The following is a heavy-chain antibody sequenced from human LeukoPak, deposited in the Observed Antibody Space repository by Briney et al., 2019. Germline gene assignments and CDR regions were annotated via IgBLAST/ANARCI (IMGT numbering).Heavy chain of an antibody. D-gene: IGHD3-22*01. Sequence: SETLSLTCAVYGGSFSGYYWSWIRQPPGKGLEWIGEINHSGSTNYNPSPKSRVTISVDTSKNQFSLKLSSVTAADTAVYYCARGRGYYDSSGYLQGPRRPIDYWGQGTLVTVSS. J-gene: IGHJ4*02. CDR3: ARGRGYYDSSGYLQGPRRPIDY. CDR2: INHSGST. V-gene: IGHV4-34*01. CDR1: GGSFSGYY.